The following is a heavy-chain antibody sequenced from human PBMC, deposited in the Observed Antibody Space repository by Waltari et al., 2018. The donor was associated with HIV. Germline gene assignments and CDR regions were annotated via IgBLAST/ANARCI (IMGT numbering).Heavy chain of an antibody. V-gene: IGHV1-2*06. CDR1: GYTFTGYY. D-gene: IGHD1-26*01. Sequence: QVQLVQSGAEVKKPGASVKVSCKASGYTFTGYYMHWVRQAPGQGLEWMGRINPNSGGTTYAQKFQGRVTMTRDTSISTAYMELSRLRSDDTAVYYCARMSSGVHALYYGMDVWGQGTTVTVSS. J-gene: IGHJ6*02. CDR2: INPNSGGT. CDR3: ARMSSGVHALYYGMDV.